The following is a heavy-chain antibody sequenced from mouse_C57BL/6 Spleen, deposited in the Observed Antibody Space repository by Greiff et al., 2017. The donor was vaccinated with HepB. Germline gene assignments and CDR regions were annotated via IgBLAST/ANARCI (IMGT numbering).Heavy chain of an antibody. D-gene: IGHD2-3*01. CDR2: ISYDGSN. V-gene: IGHV3-6*01. Sequence: QSGPGLVKPSQSLSLTCSVTGYSITSGYYWNWIRQFPGNKLEWMGYISYDGSNNYNPSLKNRISITRDTSKNQFFLKLNSVTTEDTATYYCARDGWLLSYAMDYWGQGTSVTVSS. CDR3: ARDGWLLSYAMDY. CDR1: GYSITSGYY. J-gene: IGHJ4*01.